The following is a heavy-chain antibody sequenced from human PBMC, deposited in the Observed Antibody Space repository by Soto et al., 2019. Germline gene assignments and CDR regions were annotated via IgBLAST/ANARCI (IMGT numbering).Heavy chain of an antibody. CDR3: ARDYGFSGGNWFDP. D-gene: IGHD3-3*01. J-gene: IGHJ5*02. CDR2: IYYSGST. Sequence: SETLSLTCTVSGGSVSSGSYYWSWIRQPPGKGLEWIGYIYYSGSTNYNPSLKSRVTISVDTSKNQFSLKLSSVTAADTAVYYCARDYGFSGGNWFDPWGQGTLVTVSS. V-gene: IGHV4-61*01. CDR1: GGSVSSGSYY.